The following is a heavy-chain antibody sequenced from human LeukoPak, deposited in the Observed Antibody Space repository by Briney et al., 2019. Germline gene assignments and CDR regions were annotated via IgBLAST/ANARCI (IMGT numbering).Heavy chain of an antibody. D-gene: IGHD4-11*01. CDR3: ARVGLQGYFDY. CDR2: INHSGST. J-gene: IGHJ4*02. CDR1: GGSFSGYY. Sequence: ASETLSLTCAVYGGSFSGYYWSWIRQPPGKGLEWIGEINHSGSTNCNPSLKSRVTISVDTSKNQFSLKLSSVTAADTAVYYCARVGLQGYFDYWGQGTLVTVSS. V-gene: IGHV4-34*01.